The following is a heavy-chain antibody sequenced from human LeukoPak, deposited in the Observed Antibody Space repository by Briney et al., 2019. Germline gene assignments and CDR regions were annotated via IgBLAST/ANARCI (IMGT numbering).Heavy chain of an antibody. V-gene: IGHV3-21*01. CDR1: GFTFSIYT. Sequence: GGSLRLSCAASGFTFSIYTMNWVRQAPGKGLEWVSSICSSCNYIYEADSVKGRFTISRDNAKNSLYLKMKGLRAEDTAVYYCARRCYYYDSSESCDYWGQGTLVTVSS. CDR2: ICSSCNYI. CDR3: ARRCYYYDSSESCDY. J-gene: IGHJ4*02. D-gene: IGHD3-22*01.